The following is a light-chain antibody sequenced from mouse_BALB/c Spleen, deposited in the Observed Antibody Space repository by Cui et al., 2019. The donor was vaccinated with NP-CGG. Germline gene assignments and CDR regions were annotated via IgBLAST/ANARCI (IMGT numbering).Light chain of an antibody. CDR3: ALWYSNHWV. CDR1: NGAVTTSNY. V-gene: IGLV1*01. CDR2: GTN. Sequence: QAVVTQESALTTSPGETITLTCRSINGAVTTSNYANWVQEKPDHLFTGLIGGTNNRVPGVPARFSGSLIGDKAALTITGAQTEDEAIYFCALWYSNHWVFGGGTKLTVL. J-gene: IGLJ1*01.